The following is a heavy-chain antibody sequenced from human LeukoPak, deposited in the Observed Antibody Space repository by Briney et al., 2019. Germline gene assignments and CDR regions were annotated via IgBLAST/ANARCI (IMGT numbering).Heavy chain of an antibody. V-gene: IGHV4-34*01. Sequence: PSETLSLTCAVYGGSFSGYYWSWIRQPPGKGLEWFGEINHSGSTNYNPSLKSRVTISVDTSKNQFSLKLSSVTAADTAVYYCARGISDFWSGYYLYFDYWGQGTLVTVSS. J-gene: IGHJ4*02. CDR3: ARGISDFWSGYYLYFDY. D-gene: IGHD3-3*01. CDR1: GGSFSGYY. CDR2: INHSGST.